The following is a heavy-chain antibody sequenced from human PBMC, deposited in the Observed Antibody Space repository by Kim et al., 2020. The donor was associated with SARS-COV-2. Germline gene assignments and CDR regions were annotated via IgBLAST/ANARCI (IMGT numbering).Heavy chain of an antibody. CDR2: IYHSGST. CDR3: ARYCSGGSCYGLNYGMDV. J-gene: IGHJ6*02. D-gene: IGHD2-15*01. Sequence: SETLSLTCAVSGGSISSGGYSWSWIRQPPGKGLEWIGYIYHSGSTYYNPSLKSRVTISVDRSKNQFSLKLSSVTAADTAVYYCARYCSGGSCYGLNYGMDVWGQGTTVTVSS. V-gene: IGHV4-30-2*01. CDR1: GGSISSGGYS.